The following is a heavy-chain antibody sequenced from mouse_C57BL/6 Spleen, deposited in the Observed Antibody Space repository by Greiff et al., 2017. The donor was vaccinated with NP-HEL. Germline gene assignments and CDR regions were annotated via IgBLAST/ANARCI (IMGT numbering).Heavy chain of an antibody. CDR1: GYTFTDYY. CDR2: INPNNGGT. J-gene: IGHJ3*01. V-gene: IGHV1-26*01. Sequence: EVQLQQSGPELVKPGASVKISCKASGYTFTDYYMNWVKQSHGKSLEWIGDINPNNGGTSYNQKFKGKATLTVDKSSSTAYMELRSLTSEDSAVYYCAREAYLTLFAYWGQGTLVTVSA. D-gene: IGHD2-10*01. CDR3: AREAYLTLFAY.